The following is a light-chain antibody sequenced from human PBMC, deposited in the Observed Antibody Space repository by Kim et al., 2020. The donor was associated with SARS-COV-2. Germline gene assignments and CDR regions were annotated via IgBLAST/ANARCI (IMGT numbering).Light chain of an antibody. CDR2: EAS. Sequence: IQMTQFPSTMSSSVGDRVTITCRANQSINNWLAWYQQKPGKAPKALIYEASRLESGVPSRFSGSASGTAFTLTISSLQPDDLATYYCQQYYTLPYTFGQGTKLEI. CDR1: QSINNW. V-gene: IGKV1-5*03. CDR3: QQYYTLPYT. J-gene: IGKJ2*01.